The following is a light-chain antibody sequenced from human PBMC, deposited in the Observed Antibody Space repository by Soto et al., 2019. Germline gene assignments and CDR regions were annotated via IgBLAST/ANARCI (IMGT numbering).Light chain of an antibody. CDR2: AAS. CDR1: QSISSY. Sequence: DIQMTQSPSSLSASVGDRVTITCRASQSISSYLNWYQQIPGKAPKLLIYAASTLQSGVPSRFGGSGFGTDFTLTISSLQPEDFATYYCQQSYSMPLTFGGGTKVDIK. V-gene: IGKV1-39*01. J-gene: IGKJ4*01. CDR3: QQSYSMPLT.